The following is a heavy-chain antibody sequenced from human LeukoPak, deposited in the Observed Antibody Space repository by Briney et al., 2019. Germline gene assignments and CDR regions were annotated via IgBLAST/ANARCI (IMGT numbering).Heavy chain of an antibody. CDR3: ARGRGMATTYFDY. CDR1: GGSISSSSYY. CDR2: IYYSGST. Sequence: PSETLSLTCTVSGGSISSSSYYWGWIRQPPGKGLEWIGSIYYSGSTYYNPSLKSRVTISVDTSKNQFSLKLSSVTAAGTAVYYCARGRGMATTYFDYWGQGTLVTVSS. V-gene: IGHV4-39*01. D-gene: IGHD5-24*01. J-gene: IGHJ4*02.